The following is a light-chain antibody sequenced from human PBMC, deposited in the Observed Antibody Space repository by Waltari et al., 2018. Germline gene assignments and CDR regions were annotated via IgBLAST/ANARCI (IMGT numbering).Light chain of an antibody. J-gene: IGKJ1*01. CDR3: QMYVRLPVT. CDR1: QSVGRA. Sequence: EIVLTQSPGTLALPPGERATLSCRASQSVGRALAWYQQKPGQAPRLLIYDASSRTTGIPDRFRGSGSGTDFSLTISRVEPEDFAVYYCQMYVRLPVTFGQGTKVEVK. CDR2: DAS. V-gene: IGKV3-20*01.